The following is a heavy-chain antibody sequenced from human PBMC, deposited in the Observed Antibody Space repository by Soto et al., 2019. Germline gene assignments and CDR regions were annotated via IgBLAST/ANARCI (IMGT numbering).Heavy chain of an antibody. CDR1: GFTFSSYA. CDR3: AKVSPPKLAYCGGDCYPFDY. D-gene: IGHD2-21*02. J-gene: IGHJ4*02. CDR2: ISGSGGST. V-gene: IGHV3-23*01. Sequence: EVQLLESGGGLVQPGGSLRLSCAASGFTFSSYAMSWVRQAPGKGLEWVSAISGSGGSTYYADSVKGRFTISRDNSKNTLYLQMNSLRAEDTAVYYCAKVSPPKLAYCGGDCYPFDYWGQGTLVTVSS.